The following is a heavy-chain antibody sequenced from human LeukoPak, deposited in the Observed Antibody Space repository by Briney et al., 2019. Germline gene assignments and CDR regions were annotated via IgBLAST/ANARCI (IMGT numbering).Heavy chain of an antibody. Sequence: GGSLRLSCAASGFTFSSYAMSWVRQAPGKELEWVSAISGSGGSTYYADSVKGRFTISRDNSRNTLYLQMNSLRVEDTAVYYCAKNSGSYLDYWGQGTLVTVSS. CDR1: GFTFSSYA. CDR2: ISGSGGST. CDR3: AKNSGSYLDY. V-gene: IGHV3-23*01. D-gene: IGHD1-26*01. J-gene: IGHJ4*02.